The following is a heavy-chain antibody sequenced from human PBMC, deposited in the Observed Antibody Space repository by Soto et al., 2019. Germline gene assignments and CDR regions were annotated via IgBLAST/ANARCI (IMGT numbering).Heavy chain of an antibody. CDR2: ISSGSDFI. CDR1: GSTFSSYS. V-gene: IGHV3-21*06. J-gene: IGHJ1*01. CDR3: ARDRSADRFVQYFQH. Sequence: GSLRLSCAASGSTFSSYSMVWVRQAPGKGLEWVSSISSGSDFIHYTDSVKGRFTISRDNAKNSLYLQMNSLRSEDTAVYFCARDRSADRFVQYFQHWGQGALVTVSS. D-gene: IGHD6-19*01.